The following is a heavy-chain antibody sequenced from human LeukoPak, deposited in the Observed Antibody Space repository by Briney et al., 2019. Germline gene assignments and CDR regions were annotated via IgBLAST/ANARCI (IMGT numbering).Heavy chain of an antibody. CDR2: MYYSGST. CDR3: ARPYYYDSRIDP. D-gene: IGHD3-22*01. J-gene: IGHJ5*02. CDR1: GGSISSGDYY. V-gene: IGHV4-30-4*01. Sequence: SQTLSLTCTVSGGSISSGDYYWSWIRQPPGKGLEWIAYMYYSGSTYYNPSLKSRVTMSADTSKNQLSLKLSSVTAADTAVHYCARPYYYDSRIDPWGQGILVTVSS.